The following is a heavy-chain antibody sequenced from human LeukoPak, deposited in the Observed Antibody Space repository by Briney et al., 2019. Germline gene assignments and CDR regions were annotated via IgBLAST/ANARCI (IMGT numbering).Heavy chain of an antibody. V-gene: IGHV3-23*01. J-gene: IGHJ4*02. D-gene: IGHD3-3*01. CDR1: GFTFSSYA. CDR3: AKGVIWSGYYY. CDR2: ISGSGGST. Sequence: PGGSLRLSCAASGFTFSSYAMSWVRQAPGKGLEWVSAISGSGGSTYYADPVKGRFTISRDDSKNTLYLQMNSLRAEDTAVYYCAKGVIWSGYYYWGQGTLVTVSS.